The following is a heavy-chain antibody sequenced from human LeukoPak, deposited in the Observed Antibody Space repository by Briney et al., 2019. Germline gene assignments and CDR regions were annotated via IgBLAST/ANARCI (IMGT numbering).Heavy chain of an antibody. V-gene: IGHV3-64*01. CDR3: ARGDDIFDY. J-gene: IGHJ4*02. Sequence: GGSLRLSCAAAGFTFSSYAMHWVRQAPGKGLEYVSAISSNGGSTYYANSVKGRFTISRDNSKNTLYLQMGSLRAEDMAVYYCARGDDIFDYWGQGTLVTVSS. CDR1: GFTFSSYA. D-gene: IGHD3-9*01. CDR2: ISSNGGST.